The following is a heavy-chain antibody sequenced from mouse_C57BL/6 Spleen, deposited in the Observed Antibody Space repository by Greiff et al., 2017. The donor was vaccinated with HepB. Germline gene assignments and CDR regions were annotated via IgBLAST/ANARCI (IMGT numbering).Heavy chain of an antibody. V-gene: IGHV1-19*01. D-gene: IGHD1-1*01. CDR1: GYTFTDYY. J-gene: IGHJ4*01. Sequence: EVQLQQSGPVLVKPGASVKMSCKASGYTFTDYYMNWVKQSHGKSLEWIGVINPYNGGTSYNQKFKGKATLTVDKSSSTAYMELNSLTSEDSAVYYWARSGGSRRDYYAMDYWGQGTSVTVSS. CDR2: INPYNGGT. CDR3: ARSGGSRRDYYAMDY.